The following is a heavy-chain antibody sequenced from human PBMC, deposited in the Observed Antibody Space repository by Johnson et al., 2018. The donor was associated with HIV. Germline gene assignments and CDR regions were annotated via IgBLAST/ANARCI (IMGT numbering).Heavy chain of an antibody. CDR2: IKEDGSEK. CDR1: GFTFSNYW. Sequence: VQLVESGGGVVQPGRSLRLSCAASGFTFSNYWMSWVRQAPGKGLEWVANIKEDGSEKYYVDSVKGRFTISRDNAKNSLYLQMNSLRAEDTAVYYCAKVGGYSYGESWGQGTMVTVSS. D-gene: IGHD5-18*01. V-gene: IGHV3-7*01. J-gene: IGHJ3*01. CDR3: AKVGGYSYGES.